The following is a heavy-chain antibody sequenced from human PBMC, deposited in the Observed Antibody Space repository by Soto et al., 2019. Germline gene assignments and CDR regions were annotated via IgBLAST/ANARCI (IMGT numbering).Heavy chain of an antibody. CDR1: GGTFRTYA. CDR2: IIPIFGTV. D-gene: IGHD6-19*01. CDR3: AKGAVAGTPTSYYYYGMDV. Sequence: QVQLLQSGAEVKKPGSSVRVSCEASGGTFRTYAISWVRQAPGQGLEWMGEIIPIFGTVNYAQKFQGRVTTTADESTTTVYLDLRSLRAEDTPVYYCAKGAVAGTPTSYYYYGMDVWGQGTTVTVYS. J-gene: IGHJ6*02. V-gene: IGHV1-69*12.